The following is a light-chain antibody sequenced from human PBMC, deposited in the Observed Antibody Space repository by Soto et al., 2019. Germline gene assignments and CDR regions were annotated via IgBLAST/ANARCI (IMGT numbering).Light chain of an antibody. V-gene: IGKV1-39*01. CDR2: AAS. J-gene: IGKJ2*01. Sequence: DIQMTHSPSSLSASVGDRVTITCRASQSISSYLNWYQQKPGKAPKLLIYAASSLQSGVPSRFSGGGSGTDFTITISSLPPEDFATYYCQQSYSTPMYTFGQGTKLESK. CDR1: QSISSY. CDR3: QQSYSTPMYT.